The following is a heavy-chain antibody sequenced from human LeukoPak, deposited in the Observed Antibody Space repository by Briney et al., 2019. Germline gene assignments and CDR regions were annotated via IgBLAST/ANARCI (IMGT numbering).Heavy chain of an antibody. D-gene: IGHD3-9*01. CDR2: VFSGGAT. CDR3: PFLTSHPRYFDR. Sequence: SETLSLTCSVSGDSIYWSWVRQSPGKGPQWIGTVFSGGATSYSPSLASRVTMSLDKSKSHFSLKLSSVTAPDTPSYYCPFLTSHPRYFDRWGEGTLVTVSS. V-gene: IGHV4-59*01. J-gene: IGHJ4*02. CDR1: GDSIY.